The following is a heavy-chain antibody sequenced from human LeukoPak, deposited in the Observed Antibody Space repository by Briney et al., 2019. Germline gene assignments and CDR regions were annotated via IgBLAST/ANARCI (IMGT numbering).Heavy chain of an antibody. V-gene: IGHV4-39*01. Sequence: PSETLSLTCTVSGGSVSSSSFYWGWIRQPPGKGLEWIGSIYYSGRTYYNPSLKSRLTISVDTSKNQFSLKLSSVTAADTAVYCCARHPGITAAGTGFDIWGQGTMVTVSS. CDR1: GGSVSSSSFY. J-gene: IGHJ3*02. CDR2: IYYSGRT. D-gene: IGHD6-13*01. CDR3: ARHPGITAAGTGFDI.